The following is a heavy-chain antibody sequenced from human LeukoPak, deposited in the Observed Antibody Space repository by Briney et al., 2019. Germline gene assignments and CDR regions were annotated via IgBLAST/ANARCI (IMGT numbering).Heavy chain of an antibody. CDR2: ISYDGSNK. V-gene: IGHV3-30-3*01. J-gene: IGHJ4*02. Sequence: GRSLRLSCAASGFTFSSYAMHWVRQAPGKGLEWVAVISYDGSNKYYADSVKGRFTISRDNSKNTLCLQMNSLRAEDTAVYYCARGTIGQYYFDYWGQGTLVTVSS. CDR3: ARGTIGQYYFDY. CDR1: GFTFSSYA. D-gene: IGHD3-3*01.